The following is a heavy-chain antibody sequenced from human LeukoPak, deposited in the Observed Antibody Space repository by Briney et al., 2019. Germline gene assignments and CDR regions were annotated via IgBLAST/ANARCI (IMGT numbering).Heavy chain of an antibody. CDR1: GYTFTSYF. CDR2: INPNGGST. V-gene: IGHV1-46*01. Sequence: ASVKVSCKASGYTFTSYFMHWVRQAPGRGLEWMGIINPNGGSTRYAHKFQGRVTMTRDTSTRTVFMEMSSLRSEDTAVYYCARGIGNGYRLFDYWGQGALVTVSS. J-gene: IGHJ4*02. D-gene: IGHD5-24*01. CDR3: ARGIGNGYRLFDY.